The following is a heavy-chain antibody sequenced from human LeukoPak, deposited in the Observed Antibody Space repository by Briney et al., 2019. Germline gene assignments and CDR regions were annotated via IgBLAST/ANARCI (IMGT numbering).Heavy chain of an antibody. CDR3: ARVRGYYDFWSGYSNFDY. J-gene: IGHJ4*02. CDR1: GYTFTSYG. Sequence: ASVKVSCKASGYTFTSYGISWVRQAPGQGLEWMGWISAYNGNTNYAQKLQGRVTMTTDTSTSTAYMELRSLRSDDTAVYYCARVRGYYDFWSGYSNFDYWGQGTLVTVSS. D-gene: IGHD3-3*01. CDR2: ISAYNGNT. V-gene: IGHV1-18*01.